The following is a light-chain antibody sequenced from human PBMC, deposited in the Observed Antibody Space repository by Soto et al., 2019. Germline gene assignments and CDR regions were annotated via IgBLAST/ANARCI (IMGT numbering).Light chain of an antibody. J-gene: IGKJ2*01. CDR3: QQYYSYQYT. V-gene: IGKV1-5*01. Sequence: DRVTITCLASQSIITWLSWYQQKPGKAPNLLIYGASTLESGVPSRFSGSGSGTEFTLTISSLQPDDFATYYCQQYYSYQYTFGQGTKVDIK. CDR1: QSIITW. CDR2: GAS.